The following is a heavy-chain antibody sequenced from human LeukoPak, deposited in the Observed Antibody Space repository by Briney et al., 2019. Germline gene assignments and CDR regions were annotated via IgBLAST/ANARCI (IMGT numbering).Heavy chain of an antibody. CDR2: INKDGGEK. CDR1: GFTFSNYW. V-gene: IGHV3-7*01. CDR3: AMGGSTSSWYWRN. Sequence: PGGSLRLSCAASGFTFSNYWMTWVRQAPGKGLEWVANINKDGGEKYYVDSVKGRFTISRDNAKNSVYLEMTSLRADDTAVYYCAMGGSTSSWYWRNWGQGTLVTVYS. D-gene: IGHD6-13*01. J-gene: IGHJ4*02.